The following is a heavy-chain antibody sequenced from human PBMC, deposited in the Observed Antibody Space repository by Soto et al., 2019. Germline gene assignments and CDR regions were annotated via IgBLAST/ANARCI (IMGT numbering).Heavy chain of an antibody. J-gene: IGHJ4*02. V-gene: IGHV4-30-4*01. CDR1: GGSISSGDYY. Sequence: LSVTCTVSGGSISSGDYYWSWIRQPPGKGLEWIGYIYYSGSTYYNPSLKSRGTISVDTSKNQFSLKLSSVTAADTAVYYCARVPHDPYYYDLPYFDEWATVTLFIVS. CDR3: ARVPHDPYYYDLPYFDE. D-gene: IGHD3-22*01. CDR2: IYYSGST.